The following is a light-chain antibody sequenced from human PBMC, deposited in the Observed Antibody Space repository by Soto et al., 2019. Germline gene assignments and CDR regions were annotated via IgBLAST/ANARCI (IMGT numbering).Light chain of an antibody. CDR3: QQYDNLPLS. J-gene: IGKJ4*01. CDR2: DAS. CDR1: QDITTS. V-gene: IGKV1-33*01. Sequence: DIQMTQSPSFLSASVGDRVTITCQASQDITTSLNWYQQKPGKAPKLLMYDASNLEKGVPSRYSGSGSGTDFTFTISSLQAEDIATYYCQQYDNLPLSFGGGTKVEIK.